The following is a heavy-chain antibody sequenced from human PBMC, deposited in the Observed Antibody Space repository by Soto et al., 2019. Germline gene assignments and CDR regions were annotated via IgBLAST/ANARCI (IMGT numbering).Heavy chain of an antibody. CDR1: GYIFTAYS. D-gene: IGHD6-13*01. Sequence: GASVKVSCKASGYIFTAYSMHWVRQAPGQGLEWMGWINPNSGGAIYAQKFQGRVTMTMDTSITTAYMELSSLRSDDTAVYYCAREASAVLAVGCCGQGTLVTVSS. J-gene: IGHJ4*02. V-gene: IGHV1-2*02. CDR3: AREASAVLAVGC. CDR2: INPNSGGA.